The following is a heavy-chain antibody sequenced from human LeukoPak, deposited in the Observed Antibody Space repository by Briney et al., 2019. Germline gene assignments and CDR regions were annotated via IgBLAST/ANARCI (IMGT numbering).Heavy chain of an antibody. J-gene: IGHJ4*02. CDR2: ISNGNNA. D-gene: IGHD3-10*01. V-gene: IGHV3-53*01. CDR3: ARVVPPYDNGHGPLGS. Sequence: GGSLRLSCAASGFTFSTNYLSWVRQAPGKGLQWVSVISNGNNAYYADSMRGRFTISRDNSRSILYLQMDSLRGEDTAVYFCARVVPPYDNGHGPLGSWGRGTPVTVSS. CDR1: GFTFSTNY.